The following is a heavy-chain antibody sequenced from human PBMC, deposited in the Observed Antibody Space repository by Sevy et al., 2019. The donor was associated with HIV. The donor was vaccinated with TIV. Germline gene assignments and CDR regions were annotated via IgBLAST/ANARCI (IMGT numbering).Heavy chain of an antibody. CDR2: ISYDGTIK. CDR3: AKEGYDILTGFEPGNFDS. CDR1: GFTFGSYG. J-gene: IGHJ4*02. V-gene: IGHV3-30*18. Sequence: GGSLRLSCAASGFTFGSYGMHWVRQAPGKGLEWVAVISYDGTIKSYADSVRGRFSISRDNADSTLYLLMDSLRAEDTAVYYCAKEGYDILTGFEPGNFDSWGQGTLVTASS. D-gene: IGHD3-9*01.